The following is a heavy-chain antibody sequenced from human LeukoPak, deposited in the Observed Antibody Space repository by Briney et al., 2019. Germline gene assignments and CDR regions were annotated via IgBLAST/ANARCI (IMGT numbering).Heavy chain of an antibody. CDR2: INPNSGGT. CDR1: GYTFTGYY. CDR3: ARGPPELSGWSLGD. Sequence: PGASVKVSCKASGYTFTGYYMHWVRQAPGQGLEYMGWINPNSGGTNYAQKFQGWVTMTRDTSISTAYMELSRLRSDDTAVYFCARGPPELSGWSLGDWGQGTLVIVSS. V-gene: IGHV1-2*04. J-gene: IGHJ4*02. D-gene: IGHD6-19*01.